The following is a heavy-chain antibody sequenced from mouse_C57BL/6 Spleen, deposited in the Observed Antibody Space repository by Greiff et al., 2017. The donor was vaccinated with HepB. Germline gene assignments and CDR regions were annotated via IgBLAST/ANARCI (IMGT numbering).Heavy chain of an antibody. CDR2: IRNKANGYTT. CDR1: GFTFTDYY. V-gene: IGHV7-3*01. D-gene: IGHD3-2*02. J-gene: IGHJ3*01. Sequence: EVMLVESGGGLVQPGGSLSLSCAASGFTFTDYYMSWVRQPPGKALEWLGFIRNKANGYTTEYSASVKGRFTISRDNSQSILYLQMNALRAEDSATYYCARYGTAQALFAYWGQGTLVTVSA. CDR3: ARYGTAQALFAY.